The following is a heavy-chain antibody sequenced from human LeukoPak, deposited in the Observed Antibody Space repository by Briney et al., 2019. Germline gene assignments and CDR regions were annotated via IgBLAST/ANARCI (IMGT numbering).Heavy chain of an antibody. J-gene: IGHJ6*02. CDR3: ARVGGYSGYDFSYHYYGMDV. CDR1: GGSISSYY. CDR2: IYTSGST. D-gene: IGHD5-12*01. V-gene: IGHV4-4*07. Sequence: PSETLSLTCTVSGGSISSYYWSWVRQPAGKGLEWIGRIYTSGSTNYNPSLKSRVTMSVDTSKNQFSLKLSSVTAADTAVYYCARVGGYSGYDFSYHYYGMDVWGQGTTVTVSS.